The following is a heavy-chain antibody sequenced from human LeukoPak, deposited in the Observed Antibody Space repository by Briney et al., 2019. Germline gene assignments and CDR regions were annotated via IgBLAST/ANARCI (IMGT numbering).Heavy chain of an antibody. CDR3: AKVGNRQWLVPLDY. V-gene: IGHV3-23*01. CDR1: GFTFSSYA. CDR2: ISGSGGST. D-gene: IGHD6-19*01. J-gene: IGHJ4*02. Sequence: GGSLRLSCAGSGFTFSSYAMSWVRQAPGKGLEWVSAISGSGGSTYYADSVKGRFTISRDNSKNTLYLQMNSLRAEDTAVYYCAKVGNRQWLVPLDYWGQGTLVTVSS.